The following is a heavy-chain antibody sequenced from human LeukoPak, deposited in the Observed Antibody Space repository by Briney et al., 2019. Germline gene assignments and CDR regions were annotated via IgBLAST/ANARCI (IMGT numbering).Heavy chain of an antibody. Sequence: ASVKVSCKASGYTFTNYAMHWVRQAPGQRLEWMGWISAGNGNTKYSQKFQGRVTITRDTSASTAYMELSSLRSEDTAVYSCARDAPHSSSWSFDYWGQGTLVTVSS. V-gene: IGHV1-3*01. CDR3: ARDAPHSSSWSFDY. J-gene: IGHJ4*02. D-gene: IGHD6-13*01. CDR2: ISAGNGNT. CDR1: GYTFTNYA.